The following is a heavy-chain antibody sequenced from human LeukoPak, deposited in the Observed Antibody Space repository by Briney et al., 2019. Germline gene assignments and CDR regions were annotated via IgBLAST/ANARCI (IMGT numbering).Heavy chain of an antibody. D-gene: IGHD2-15*01. CDR3: ARASYCSGGICYYYY. Sequence: GGSLRLSCAASGFTFNSYTMSWVRQAPGKGLEWVSTISGSGSSTYYADSVKGRFTISRDNSKNTLYLQVNRLRAEDTAVYYCARASYCSGGICYYYYWGQGTLVTVSS. V-gene: IGHV3-23*01. CDR2: ISGSGSST. CDR1: GFTFNSYT. J-gene: IGHJ4*02.